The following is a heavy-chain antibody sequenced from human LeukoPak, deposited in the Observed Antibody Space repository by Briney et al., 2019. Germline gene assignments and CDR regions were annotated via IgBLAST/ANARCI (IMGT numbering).Heavy chain of an antibody. CDR2: ISAYNGNR. CDR1: GYTFTNYG. V-gene: IGHV1-18*01. Sequence: GASVKVSCKASGYTFTNYGINWVRQAPGQGLEWMGWISAYNGNRNYAQRFQGRVTMTTDTSTTTAFMELRSLRSDDTAVYYCARGPGTVVTRGDFWGQGTLVTVSS. J-gene: IGHJ4*02. CDR3: ARGPGTVVTRGDF. D-gene: IGHD2-21*02.